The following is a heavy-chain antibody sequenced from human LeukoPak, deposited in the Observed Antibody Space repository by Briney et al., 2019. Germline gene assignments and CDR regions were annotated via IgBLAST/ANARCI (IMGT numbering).Heavy chain of an antibody. V-gene: IGHV3-21*01. Sequence: PGGSLRLSCAASGFSFSSYSMNWVRQAPGKGLEWVSSISSSSSYIYYADSVKGRFTISRDNAKNSLYLQMNSLRAEDTAVYYCARDQSPRFMGATVLWGQGTLVTVSS. J-gene: IGHJ4*02. CDR2: ISSSSSYI. D-gene: IGHD1-26*01. CDR1: GFSFSSYS. CDR3: ARDQSPRFMGATVL.